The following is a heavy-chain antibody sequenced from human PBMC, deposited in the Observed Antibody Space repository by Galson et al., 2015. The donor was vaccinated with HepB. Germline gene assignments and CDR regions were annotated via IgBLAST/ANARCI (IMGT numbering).Heavy chain of an antibody. CDR2: ISWNSVSM. D-gene: IGHD3-16*01. Sequence: SLRLSCAASGLTFDDYAMHWVRQAPGKGLEWVSSISWNSVSMAYADSVKGRFTVSRDNAKNSLYLQMDSLRAEDSALHYCAKDKVGGIGWHFDLWGRGTLVTVSS. V-gene: IGHV3-9*01. J-gene: IGHJ2*01. CDR3: AKDKVGGIGWHFDL. CDR1: GLTFDDYA.